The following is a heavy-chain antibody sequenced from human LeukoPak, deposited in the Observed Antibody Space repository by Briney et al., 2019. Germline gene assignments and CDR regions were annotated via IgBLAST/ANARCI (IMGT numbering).Heavy chain of an antibody. CDR1: GDSISSYY. CDR3: AKRSGGPSPFDY. CDR2: ISSSGSTI. Sequence: ETLSLTCTVSGDSISSYYWNWVRQAPGKGLEWVSYISSSGSTIYYADSVKGRFTISRDNSKNTLYPQMNSLRADDTAVYYCAKRSGGPSPFDYWGQGALVTVSS. J-gene: IGHJ4*02. V-gene: IGHV3-48*01. D-gene: IGHD3-3*01.